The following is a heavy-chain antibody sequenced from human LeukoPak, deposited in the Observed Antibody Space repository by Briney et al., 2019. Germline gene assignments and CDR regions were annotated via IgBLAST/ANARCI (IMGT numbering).Heavy chain of an antibody. CDR2: IKQDGSEK. J-gene: IGHJ4*02. Sequence: GGSLRLSCVASGFTFSSSWMSWVRQAPGKGLEWVANIKQDGSEKYYVDSVKGRFTISRDNAKNSLYLQMNSLRAEDTAVYYCARHYDFWSGSTAFCLDYWGQGTLVTVSS. V-gene: IGHV3-7*03. CDR1: GFTFSSSW. D-gene: IGHD3-3*01. CDR3: ARHYDFWSGSTAFCLDY.